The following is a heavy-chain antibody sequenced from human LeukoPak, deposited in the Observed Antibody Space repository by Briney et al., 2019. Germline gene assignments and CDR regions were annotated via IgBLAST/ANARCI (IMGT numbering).Heavy chain of an antibody. CDR1: GFTFSSYG. Sequence: GGSLRLSCAASGFTFSSYGLSWVRQAPGKGLEWVSVISGTGSGGNTYYADSVRGRLTISRDNSKNTLYLQMNGLRAEDTAVYYCARGSGSAWFFDYWGQGALVTVSS. CDR2: ISGTGSGGNT. D-gene: IGHD6-19*01. V-gene: IGHV3-23*01. CDR3: ARGSGSAWFFDY. J-gene: IGHJ4*02.